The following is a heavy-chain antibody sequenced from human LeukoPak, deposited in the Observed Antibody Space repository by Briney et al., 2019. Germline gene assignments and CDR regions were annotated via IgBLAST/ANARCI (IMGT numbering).Heavy chain of an antibody. CDR2: INPNSGGT. J-gene: IGHJ5*02. D-gene: IGHD2-2*02. V-gene: IGHV1-2*02. CDR1: GYTFTGYY. CDR3: ARDLSYQLLYLNWFDP. Sequence: ASVKVSCKASGYTFTGYYMHWVRQAPGQGLEWMGWINPNSGGTNYAQKFQGRVTMTRDTSISTAYMELSRLRSDETAVYYCARDLSYQLLYLNWFDPWGQGTLVTVSS.